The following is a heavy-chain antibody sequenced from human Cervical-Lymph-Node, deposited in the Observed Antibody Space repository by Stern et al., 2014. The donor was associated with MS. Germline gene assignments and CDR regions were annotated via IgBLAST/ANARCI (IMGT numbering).Heavy chain of an antibody. D-gene: IGHD2-15*01. CDR2: ISGSGGGP. Sequence: EVQLLESGGGLVQPGGSLRLSCAASGFTFSSYAMSWVRQAPGKGLEWVSAISGSGGGPYYAVSVKGRFTISRDNSKNTLYLQMNSLRAEDTAVYYCAKVASRDIVVVVAATGYFQHWGQGTLVTVSS. CDR1: GFTFSSYA. V-gene: IGHV3-23*01. CDR3: AKVASRDIVVVVAATGYFQH. J-gene: IGHJ1*01.